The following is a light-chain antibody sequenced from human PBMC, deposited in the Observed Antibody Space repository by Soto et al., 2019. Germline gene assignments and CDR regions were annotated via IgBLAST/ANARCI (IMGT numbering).Light chain of an antibody. J-gene: IGLJ1*01. CDR2: AND. CDR1: SSNIGAGYD. CDR3: QSYDSSLTGYV. Sequence: QSVLTQPPSVSGAPGQRVTVSCTGCSSNIGAGYDVHWYQQLPGTAPKVVIFANDNRPSGVPDRFSGSKSGTSASLAITGLQPEDEADYYCQSYDSSLTGYVFGTGTKLTVL. V-gene: IGLV1-40*01.